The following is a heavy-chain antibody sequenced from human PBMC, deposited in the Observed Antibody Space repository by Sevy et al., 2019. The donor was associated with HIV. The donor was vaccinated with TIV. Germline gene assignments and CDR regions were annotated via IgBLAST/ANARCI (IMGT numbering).Heavy chain of an antibody. CDR3: ARAWFGEADGMDV. D-gene: IGHD3-10*01. CDR2: MSNSGTTI. Sequence: GGSLRLSCAASGFMFSDYHMSWIRQAPGKGLEWISYMSNSGTTIYYAESVKVRFSISRDNAEKSLYLQMNSLRAEDTAVYYCARAWFGEADGMDVWGQGTTVTVSS. CDR1: GFMFSDYH. V-gene: IGHV3-11*01. J-gene: IGHJ6*02.